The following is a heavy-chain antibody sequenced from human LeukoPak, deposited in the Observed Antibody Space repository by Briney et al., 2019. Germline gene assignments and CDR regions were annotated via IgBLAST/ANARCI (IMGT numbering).Heavy chain of an antibody. CDR1: GDSISSGSYY. D-gene: IGHD6-6*01. V-gene: IGHV4-61*02. J-gene: IGHJ5*02. CDR2: VHTSGST. Sequence: SQTLSLTCTVSGDSISSGSYYWSWIRQPAGKGLEWLGRVHTSGSTNYNPSLKSRLTISADTSKNQFSLNLSSVTAADTAVYYCARDVGSSGWFDPWGQGTLVTVSS. CDR3: ARDVGSSGWFDP.